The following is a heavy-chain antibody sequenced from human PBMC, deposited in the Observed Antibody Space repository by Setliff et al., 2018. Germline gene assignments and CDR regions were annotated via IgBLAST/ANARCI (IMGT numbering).Heavy chain of an antibody. D-gene: IGHD7-27*01. J-gene: IGHJ5*02. CDR1: GGTFSSYA. V-gene: IGHV1-8*02. CDR2: MNPNTGYT. CDR3: ARGSRSQNWGGRYSWFDP. Sequence: ASVKVSCKASGGTFSSYAISWVRQAAGQGLEWMGWMNPNTGYTGYARNFQGRVTMTRKTSISTAYMELSGLRSDDTAVYYCARGSRSQNWGGRYSWFDPWGQGTLVTVSS.